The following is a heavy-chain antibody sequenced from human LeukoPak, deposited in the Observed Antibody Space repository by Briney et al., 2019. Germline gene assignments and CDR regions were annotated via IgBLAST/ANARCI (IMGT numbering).Heavy chain of an antibody. V-gene: IGHV4-61*02. Sequence: SETLSLTCTVAGGSISSGSYDWRWLRQPAGKGLEWIGRIYTSGSTHYNPSLKSRVTISVDTSKNQSSLKLSSVTAADTAVYYCARGKRGGGWYRIDYWGQGTLVTVSS. J-gene: IGHJ4*02. CDR2: IYTSGST. CDR1: GGSISSGSYD. D-gene: IGHD6-19*01. CDR3: ARGKRGGGWYRIDY.